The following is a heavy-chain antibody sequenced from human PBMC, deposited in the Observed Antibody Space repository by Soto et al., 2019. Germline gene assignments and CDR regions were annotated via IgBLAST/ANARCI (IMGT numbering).Heavy chain of an antibody. Sequence: EVQLLESGGGLVQPGGSLRLSCAASGFTFSHYAMTWVRQAPGKGLEWVSGISGDGSRAYYADSVKGRFTISRDNFKKTLHLQINSLRAEATAIFYCANDAWNYDTLSAFENWGQGTLVTVSS. J-gene: IGHJ4*02. CDR1: GFTFSHYA. D-gene: IGHD3-9*01. V-gene: IGHV3-23*01. CDR2: ISGDGSRA. CDR3: ANDAWNYDTLSAFEN.